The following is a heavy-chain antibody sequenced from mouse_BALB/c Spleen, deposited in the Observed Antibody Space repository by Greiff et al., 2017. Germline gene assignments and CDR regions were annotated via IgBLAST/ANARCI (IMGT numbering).Heavy chain of an antibody. CDR2: ISSGGST. D-gene: IGHD1-2*01. CDR3: ARFITKFYAMDY. V-gene: IGHV5-6-5*01. Sequence: EVKLVESGGGLVKPGGSLKLSCAASGFTFSSYAMSWVRQTPEKSLEWVASISSGGSTYYPDSVKGRFTISRDNARNILYLQMSSLRSEDTAMYYCARFITKFYAMDYWGQGTSVTVSS. CDR1: GFTFSSYA. J-gene: IGHJ4*01.